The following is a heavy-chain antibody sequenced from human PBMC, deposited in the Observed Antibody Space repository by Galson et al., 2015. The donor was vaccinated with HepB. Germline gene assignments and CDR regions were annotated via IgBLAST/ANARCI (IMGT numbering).Heavy chain of an antibody. CDR1: GYRFTNYW. Sequence: QSGAEVKKPGESLKISCKGSGYRFTNYWIGWVRQMPGKGLEWMGIIWPDDSDTRYSPSFQGQVTISADKSISTAYLQWSTLKASDTAMYYCARQTVYSSSWYVNAFDIWGQGTMVTVSS. J-gene: IGHJ3*02. V-gene: IGHV5-51*01. CDR3: ARQTVYSSSWYVNAFDI. CDR2: IWPDDSDT. D-gene: IGHD6-13*01.